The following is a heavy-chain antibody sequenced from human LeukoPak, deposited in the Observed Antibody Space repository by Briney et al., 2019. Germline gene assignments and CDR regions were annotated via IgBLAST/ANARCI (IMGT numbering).Heavy chain of an antibody. CDR2: VYTGATT. CDR3: AKRPRDWYSPIYY. CDR1: GASIISGNDY. D-gene: IGHD2-21*02. J-gene: IGHJ4*02. Sequence: PSETLSLTCTVSGASIISGNDYWGWLRRPAGKGLEWIGRVYTGATTNYNPSLKSRVTLSVDTSKNQFSLKLTSVTAADTAVYYCAKRPRDWYSPIYYWGQGTLVTVSS. V-gene: IGHV4-61*02.